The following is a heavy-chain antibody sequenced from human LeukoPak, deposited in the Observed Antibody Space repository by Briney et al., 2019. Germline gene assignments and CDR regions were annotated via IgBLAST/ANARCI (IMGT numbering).Heavy chain of an antibody. J-gene: IGHJ6*03. V-gene: IGHV4-39*06. Sequence: SETLSLTCTVSDGSISGTPYYWGWFRQPPGKGPEWIGYIHYSGTVYYNPSLKSRVTISVDTSKNQFPLKVSSVTAADTAVYFCARVTRYDNSRDNYYMDVWGKGTTVTVSS. D-gene: IGHD4-17*01. CDR3: ARVTRYDNSRDNYYMDV. CDR1: DGSISGTPYY. CDR2: IHYSGTV.